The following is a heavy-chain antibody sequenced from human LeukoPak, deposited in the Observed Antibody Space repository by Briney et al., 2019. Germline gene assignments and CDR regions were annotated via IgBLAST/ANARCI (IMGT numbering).Heavy chain of an antibody. CDR2: INHSGST. J-gene: IGHJ6*02. CDR1: GGSFSGYY. V-gene: IGHV4-34*01. D-gene: IGHD6-13*01. Sequence: SETLSLTCAVYGGSFSGYYWSWIRQPPGKGLEWIGEINHSGSTYYNPSLKSRVTISVDTSKNQFSLKLSSVTAADTAVYYCATLYSSSWYWYYGMGVWGQGTTVTVSS. CDR3: ATLYSSSWYWYYGMGV.